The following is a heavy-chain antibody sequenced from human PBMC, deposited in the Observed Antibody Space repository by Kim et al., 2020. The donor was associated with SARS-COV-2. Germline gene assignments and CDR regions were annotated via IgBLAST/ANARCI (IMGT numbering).Heavy chain of an antibody. Sequence: ASVKVSCKASGYTFTSYGISWVRQAPGQGLEWMGWISAYNGNTNYAQKLQGRVTMTTDTSTSTAYMELRSLRSDDTAVYYCARDLLVDGDCPLGYWGQGTLVTVSS. V-gene: IGHV1-18*01. CDR1: GYTFTSYG. D-gene: IGHD2-21*02. J-gene: IGHJ4*02. CDR3: ARDLLVDGDCPLGY. CDR2: ISAYNGNT.